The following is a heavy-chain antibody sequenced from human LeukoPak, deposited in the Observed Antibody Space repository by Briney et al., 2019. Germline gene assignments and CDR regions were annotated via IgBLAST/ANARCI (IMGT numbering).Heavy chain of an antibody. V-gene: IGHV1-18*04. Sequence: GASVKVSCKASGYTFTSYGISWVRQAPGQGLEWMGWISAYNGNTNYAQKLQGRVTMTTDTSTSTAYMELRSLRSDDTAVYYCARAPGSGWYYYGMDVWGKGTTVIVSS. CDR1: GYTFTSYG. J-gene: IGHJ6*04. CDR3: ARAPGSGWYYYGMDV. CDR2: ISAYNGNT. D-gene: IGHD6-19*01.